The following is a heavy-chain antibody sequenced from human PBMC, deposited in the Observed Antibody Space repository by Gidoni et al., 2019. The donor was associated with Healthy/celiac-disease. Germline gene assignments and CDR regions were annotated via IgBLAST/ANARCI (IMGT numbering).Heavy chain of an antibody. CDR1: GYSFTSYW. D-gene: IGHD2-15*01. J-gene: IGHJ5*02. CDR3: ARRVLYGGNWFDP. V-gene: IGHV5-51*01. CDR2: IYPGDSET. Sequence: EVPLVQSGAAVKKPGESLKISRTGSGYSFTSYWIGWVRQMPGKGLEWMGIIYPGDSETRYSPSFQGQVTISADKSISTAYLQWSSLKASDTAMYYCARRVLYGGNWFDPWGQGTLVTVSS.